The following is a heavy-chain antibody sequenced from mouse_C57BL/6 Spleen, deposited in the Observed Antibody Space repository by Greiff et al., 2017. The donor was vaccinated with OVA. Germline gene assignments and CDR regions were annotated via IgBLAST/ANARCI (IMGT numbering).Heavy chain of an antibody. V-gene: IGHV5-16*01. J-gene: IGHJ2*01. D-gene: IGHD1-1*01. CDR2: INYDGSST. CDR3: ARDPGSSYLDY. CDR1: GFTFSDYY. Sequence: EVKLVESEGGLVQPGSSMKLSCTASGFTFSDYYMAWVRQVPEKGLEWVANINYDGSSTYYLDSLKSRFIISRDNAKNILYLQMSSLKSEDTATYYCARDPGSSYLDYWGQGTTLTVSS.